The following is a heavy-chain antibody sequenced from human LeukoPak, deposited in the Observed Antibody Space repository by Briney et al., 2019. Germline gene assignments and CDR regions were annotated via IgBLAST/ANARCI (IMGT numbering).Heavy chain of an antibody. Sequence: SETLSLTCTVSGGSISSSSYYWGWIRQPPGKGLEWIGSIYYSGSTYYNPSLKSRVTISVDTSKNQFSLRLSSVTAADAAVYYCARRPSVGYYDSTWGQGTLVTVSS. J-gene: IGHJ5*02. V-gene: IGHV4-39*01. CDR3: ARRPSVGYYDST. CDR2: IYYSGST. CDR1: GGSISSSSYY. D-gene: IGHD3-22*01.